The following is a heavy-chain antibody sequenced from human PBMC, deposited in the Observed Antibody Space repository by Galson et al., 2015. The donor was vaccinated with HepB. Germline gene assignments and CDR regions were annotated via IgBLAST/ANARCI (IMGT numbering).Heavy chain of an antibody. CDR2: ISYIGGA. CDR3: ARNSHHDDSGHHYEYWFDP. D-gene: IGHD3-22*01. J-gene: IGHJ5*02. V-gene: IGHV4-59*01. Sequence: ETLSLTCNVSGVSITTYQWSWVRQSPGKGLEWIGYISYIGGATYNPSLESRVTISLDTAKNHFSLKLKSVTAADTAVYFCARNSHHDDSGHHYEYWFDPWGQGTLVTVSS. CDR1: GVSITTYQ.